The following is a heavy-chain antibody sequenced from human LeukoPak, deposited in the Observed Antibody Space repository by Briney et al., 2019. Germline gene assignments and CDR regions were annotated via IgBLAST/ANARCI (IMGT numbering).Heavy chain of an antibody. CDR3: AKGELGLWFDY. CDR1: RFTFSSYG. Sequence: GGSLRLSCAASRFTFSSYGMHWVRQAPGKGLEWVALISYGGSNKYYADSVKGRFTISRDNSKNTLYLQMNSLRAEDTAVYYCAKGELGLWFDYWGEGTLVTVSS. D-gene: IGHD5-18*01. CDR2: ISYGGSNK. V-gene: IGHV3-30*18. J-gene: IGHJ4*02.